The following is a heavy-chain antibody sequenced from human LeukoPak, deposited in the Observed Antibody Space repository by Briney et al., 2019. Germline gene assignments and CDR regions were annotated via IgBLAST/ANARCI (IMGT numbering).Heavy chain of an antibody. J-gene: IGHJ4*02. D-gene: IGHD3-22*01. Sequence: GGSLRLSCAASGFTFSGYWMSWVRQAPGKGLEWVANINLDGSVIHYVDSAKGRFTISRDNGKNSLYLQMNYLRAEDTALYYCATSDDSSGSDWGQGTLVTVSS. V-gene: IGHV3-7*01. CDR1: GFTFSGYW. CDR2: INLDGSVI. CDR3: ATSDDSSGSD.